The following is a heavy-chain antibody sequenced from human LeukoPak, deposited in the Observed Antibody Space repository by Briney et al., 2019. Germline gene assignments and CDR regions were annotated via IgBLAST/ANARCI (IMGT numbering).Heavy chain of an antibody. CDR3: GKEVERHFDLRY. CDR2: FSGGGDS. V-gene: IGHV3-23*01. J-gene: IGHJ4*02. CDR1: GLTSGIYA. Sequence: GGSLRLSCAASGLTSGIYAMSWVRQAPGKGLEWVSAFSGGGDSFYADSVRGRFSISADRSRNILYLQMNSLRVEDTAIYYCGKEVERHFDLRYWGQGTPVTVSS. D-gene: IGHD2-15*01.